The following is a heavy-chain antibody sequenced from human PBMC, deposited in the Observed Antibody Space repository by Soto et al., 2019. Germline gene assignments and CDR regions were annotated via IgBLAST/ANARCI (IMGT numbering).Heavy chain of an antibody. J-gene: IGHJ4*02. D-gene: IGHD2-2*01. CDR2: IYYSGNT. CDR1: GASISSGNYY. Sequence: QLQLQESGPGLVKPSETLSLTCTVSGASISSGNYYWAWIRQPPGKGLECIGSIYYSGNTYYNPSLESRVTISVDTSKNQFSLRLTSVTAADTAVYYCARRGVDCSSSTCYFAHWGQGTLVTVSS. CDR3: ARRGVDCSSSTCYFAH. V-gene: IGHV4-39*01.